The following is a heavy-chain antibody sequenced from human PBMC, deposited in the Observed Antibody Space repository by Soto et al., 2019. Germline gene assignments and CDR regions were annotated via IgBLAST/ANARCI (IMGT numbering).Heavy chain of an antibody. CDR3: ATDYSGYDYFAGIAVAGTYDY. CDR1: GGTFGSYA. J-gene: IGHJ4*02. Sequence: SVKVSCKASGGTFGSYAISWVRQAPGQGLEWMGGIIPIFGTANYAQKFQGRVTITADESTSTAYMELSSLRSEDTAVYYCATDYSGYDYFAGIAVAGTYDYWGQGTLVTVSS. CDR2: IIPIFGTA. D-gene: IGHD6-19*01. V-gene: IGHV1-69*13.